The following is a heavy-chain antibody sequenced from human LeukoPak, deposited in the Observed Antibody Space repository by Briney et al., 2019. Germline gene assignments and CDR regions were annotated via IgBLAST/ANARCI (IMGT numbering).Heavy chain of an antibody. Sequence: ASVKVSCKASGYTIIGYYMHWVRQAPGQALEWMGWMNPNSGDTKYAQKFQGRVTMTRDTSISTAYMEVSRLRSDDTAVYYCARLYSGYGNNYYYMDVWGKGTTVTVSS. D-gene: IGHD5-12*01. CDR1: GYTIIGYY. CDR2: MNPNSGDT. V-gene: IGHV1-2*02. CDR3: ARLYSGYGNNYYYMDV. J-gene: IGHJ6*03.